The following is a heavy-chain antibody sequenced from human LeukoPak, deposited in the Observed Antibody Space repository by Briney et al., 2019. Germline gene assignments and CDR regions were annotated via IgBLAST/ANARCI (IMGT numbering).Heavy chain of an antibody. D-gene: IGHD5-18*01. CDR2: ISGSGGST. J-gene: IGHJ6*03. CDR1: GFTFTSYG. V-gene: IGHV3-23*01. CDR3: AKGGKRGYSYGVMTYYYYYYMDV. Sequence: PGGSLRLSCAASGFTFTSYGMGWVRQAPGKGLEWVSAISGSGGSTYYADSVKGRFTISRDNSKNTLYLQMNSLRAEDTAVYYCAKGGKRGYSYGVMTYYYYYYMDVWGKGTTVTISS.